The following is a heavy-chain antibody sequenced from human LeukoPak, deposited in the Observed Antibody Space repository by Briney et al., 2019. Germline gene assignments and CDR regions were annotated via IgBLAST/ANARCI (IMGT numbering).Heavy chain of an antibody. D-gene: IGHD5-24*01. V-gene: IGHV4-4*07. J-gene: IGHJ4*02. CDR2: IYTSGST. CDR3: ASGSGDGYNLRFDY. CDR1: GGSISIYY. Sequence: SETLSLTCTVSGGSISIYYWSWIRQPAGKGLEWIGRIYTSGSTNYNPSLKSRVTMSVDTSKNQFSLKLSSVTAADTAVYHCASGSGDGYNLRFDYWGQGTLVTVSS.